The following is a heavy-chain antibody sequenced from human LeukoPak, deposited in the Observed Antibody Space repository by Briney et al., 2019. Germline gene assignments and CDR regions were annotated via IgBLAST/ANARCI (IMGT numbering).Heavy chain of an antibody. CDR1: GGSISSYY. D-gene: IGHD6-13*01. Sequence: SETLSLTCTVSGGSISSYYWSWIRQPPGKGLEWIGYIYYSGSTNYNPSLKSRVTISVDTSKNQFSLKLSSVTAADTAVYYCARLAIAAAGTRDAFDIWGQGTMVTVSS. J-gene: IGHJ3*02. CDR2: IYYSGST. V-gene: IGHV4-59*01. CDR3: ARLAIAAAGTRDAFDI.